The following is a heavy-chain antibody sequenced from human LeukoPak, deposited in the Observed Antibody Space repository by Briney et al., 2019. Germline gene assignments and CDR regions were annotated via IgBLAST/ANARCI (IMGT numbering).Heavy chain of an antibody. CDR1: GGSISSSDYY. CDR3: ERDVYFWSGFSSAFDI. Sequence: SETLSLTCTVSGGSISSSDYYWGWIRQPPGKGLECIGIIVISGRTYYNPSRRSRFTSSVDTSKNQFSLKLNSVTPADTAVYYCERDVYFWSGFSSAFDIWGQGTMVTVSS. V-gene: IGHV4-39*07. J-gene: IGHJ3*02. CDR2: IVISGRT. D-gene: IGHD3-3*01.